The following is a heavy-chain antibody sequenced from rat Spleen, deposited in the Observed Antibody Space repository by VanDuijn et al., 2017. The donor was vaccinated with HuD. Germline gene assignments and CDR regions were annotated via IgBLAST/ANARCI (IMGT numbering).Heavy chain of an antibody. D-gene: IGHD1-1*01. CDR1: GFTFSDYN. J-gene: IGHJ2*01. Sequence: EVQLVESGGGLVQPGRSLKLSCAASGFTFSDYNMAWVRQAPKKGLEWVASISNDGGTTYYSDSVKGRFTISRDNAKSTLYLQMDSLRSEDTATYYCARPGYYSGDGYFDYWGQGVMVTVSS. CDR2: ISNDGGTT. V-gene: IGHV5-7*01. CDR3: ARPGYYSGDGYFDY.